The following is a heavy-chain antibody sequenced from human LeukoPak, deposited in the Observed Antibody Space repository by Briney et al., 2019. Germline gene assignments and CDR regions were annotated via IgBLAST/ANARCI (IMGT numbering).Heavy chain of an antibody. Sequence: KPSETLSLTCTVSGGSVSSSSYYWGWTRQPPGEGLEWIGTIYYSGNTYYNPSLQSRVFISMDTSKNQFSLNLGSVTAPDTAVYYCARTVGTHRFDSWGQGTRVTVSS. CDR2: IYYSGNT. CDR1: GGSVSSSSYY. J-gene: IGHJ4*02. CDR3: ARTVGTHRFDS. V-gene: IGHV4-39*01. D-gene: IGHD4-23*01.